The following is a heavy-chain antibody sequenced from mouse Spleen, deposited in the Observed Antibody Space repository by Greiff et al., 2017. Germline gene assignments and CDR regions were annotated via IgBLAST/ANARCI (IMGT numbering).Heavy chain of an antibody. J-gene: IGHJ3*01. CDR1: GFNIKDDY. D-gene: IGHD2-1*01. CDR2: IDPENGDT. Sequence: VQLQQSGAELVRPGASVKLSCTASGFNIKDDYMHWVKQRPEQGLEWIGWIDPENGDTEYASKFQGKATITADTSSNTAYLQLSSLTSEDTAVYYCTTGGNFSWFAYWGQGTLVTVSA. V-gene: IGHV14-4*01. CDR3: TTGGNFSWFAY.